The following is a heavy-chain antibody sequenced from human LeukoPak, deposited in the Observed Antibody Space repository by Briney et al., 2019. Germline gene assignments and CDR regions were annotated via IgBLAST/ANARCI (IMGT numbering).Heavy chain of an antibody. CDR1: GGSISSHY. J-gene: IGHJ4*01. Sequence: SETQSLTCTVFGGSISSHYWTWIRQPPGKTLEWIGYVFDTGRTKDNPSLKSRLTLSADTSKNQLSLRLSSVTAADTAVYYCATIKRGSIYGYFDFWGRGILVTVSS. D-gene: IGHD5-18*01. CDR2: VFDTGRT. CDR3: ATIKRGSIYGYFDF. V-gene: IGHV4-59*11.